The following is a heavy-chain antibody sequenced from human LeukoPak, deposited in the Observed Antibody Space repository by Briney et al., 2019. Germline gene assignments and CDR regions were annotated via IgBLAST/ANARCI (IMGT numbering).Heavy chain of an antibody. Sequence: GGSPRLSCAASGFTFDDYAMHWVRQAPGKGLEWVSGISWNSGSIGYADSVKGRFTISRDNAKNSLYLQMNSLRAEDTALYYCAKDSGYYYGSGSFDYWGQGTLVTVSS. CDR1: GFTFDDYA. CDR2: ISWNSGSI. J-gene: IGHJ4*02. V-gene: IGHV3-9*01. D-gene: IGHD3-10*01. CDR3: AKDSGYYYGSGSFDY.